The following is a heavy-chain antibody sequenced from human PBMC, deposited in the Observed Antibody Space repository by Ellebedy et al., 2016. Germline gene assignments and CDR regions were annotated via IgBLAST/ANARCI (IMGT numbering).Heavy chain of an antibody. V-gene: IGHV3-30*18. J-gene: IGHJ6*03. D-gene: IGHD2-8*02. Sequence: GGSLRLSXTASGFIFNHYGMHWVRQAPGKGLEWVALISYDGSNKYYADSVKGRFTISRDNSKNTLYLQMNSLRAEDTAVYYCAKGRRVAVVYDYMDVWGKGTTVIVSS. CDR1: GFIFNHYG. CDR2: ISYDGSNK. CDR3: AKGRRVAVVYDYMDV.